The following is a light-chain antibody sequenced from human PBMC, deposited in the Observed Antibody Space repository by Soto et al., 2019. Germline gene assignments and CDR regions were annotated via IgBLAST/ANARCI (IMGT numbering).Light chain of an antibody. J-gene: IGLJ2*01. CDR2: DVS. Sequence: QSALTQPASVSGSPGQSITISCTGTNSDVGAYNYVSWYQQHPGKAPKLMIYDVSNRPSGVSNRFSGSKSGNTASLTISGLGAEDEAAYYCSSYTSSSTRVFGGGTKLTVL. CDR3: SSYTSSSTRV. V-gene: IGLV2-14*01. CDR1: NSDVGAYNY.